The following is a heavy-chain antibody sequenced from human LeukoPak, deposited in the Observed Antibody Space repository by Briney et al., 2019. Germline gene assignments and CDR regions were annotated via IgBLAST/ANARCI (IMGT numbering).Heavy chain of an antibody. Sequence: SVKVSCKASGGTFSSYAISWVRQAPGQGLEWMGGIIPIFGTANYAQKFQGRVTTTADESTSTAYMELSSLRSEDTAVYYCARATIFGVVKDAFDIWGQGTMVTVSS. CDR3: ARATIFGVVKDAFDI. CDR2: IIPIFGTA. V-gene: IGHV1-69*13. CDR1: GGTFSSYA. D-gene: IGHD3-3*01. J-gene: IGHJ3*02.